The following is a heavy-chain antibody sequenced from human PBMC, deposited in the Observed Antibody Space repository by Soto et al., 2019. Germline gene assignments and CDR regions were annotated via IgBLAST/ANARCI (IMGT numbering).Heavy chain of an antibody. V-gene: IGHV1-18*01. CDR1: GYTFTSYG. CDR2: ISAYNGNT. J-gene: IGHJ1*01. Sequence: ASVKVSCKASGYTFTSYGISWVRQAPGQGLEWMGWISAYNGNTNYAQKLQGRVTMPTDTSTSTAYMELRSLRSDDTAVYYCAIGLRELRPRGKIAVAGRGELEYFQHWGQGTLVTVSS. CDR3: AIGLRELRPRGKIAVAGRGELEYFQH. D-gene: IGHD6-19*01.